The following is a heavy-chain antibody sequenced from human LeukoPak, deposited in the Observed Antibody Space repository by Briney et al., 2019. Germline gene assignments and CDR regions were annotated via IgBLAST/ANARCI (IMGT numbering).Heavy chain of an antibody. J-gene: IGHJ4*02. CDR3: ARDRYYYDSSGYFDY. D-gene: IGHD3-22*01. V-gene: IGHV3-30*04. Sequence: GRSLRLSCAASGFTLSSYAMHWVRQAPGKGLEWVAVISYDGSNKYYADSVKGRFTISRDNSKNTLYLQMDSLRAEDTAVYYCARDRYYYDSSGYFDYWGQGTLVTVSS. CDR1: GFTLSSYA. CDR2: ISYDGSNK.